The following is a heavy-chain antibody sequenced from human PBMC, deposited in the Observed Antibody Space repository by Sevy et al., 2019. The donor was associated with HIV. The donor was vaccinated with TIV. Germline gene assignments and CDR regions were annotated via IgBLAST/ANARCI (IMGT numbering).Heavy chain of an antibody. J-gene: IGHJ4*02. CDR1: GFTFGDYA. D-gene: IGHD4-4*01. Sequence: GGCLRLSCTASGFTFGDYAMSWFRQAPGKGLEWVGFIRSKAYGGTTEYAAYVKARFPISRDDSKSIAYLTMNSLKTEDTPVYSCTRGPSPPDDYSNYFDYWGQGTLVTVSS. V-gene: IGHV3-49*03. CDR2: IRSKAYGGTT. CDR3: TRGPSPPDDYSNYFDY.